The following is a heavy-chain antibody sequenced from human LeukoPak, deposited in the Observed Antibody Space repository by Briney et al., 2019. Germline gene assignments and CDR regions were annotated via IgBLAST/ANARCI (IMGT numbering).Heavy chain of an antibody. J-gene: IGHJ4*02. V-gene: IGHV3-30*02. CDR1: GFTFSSYG. Sequence: GGSLRLSCAASGFTFSSYGMHWVRQAPGKGLEWVAFIRYDGSNKYYADSVKGRFTISRDNSKNTLYLQMNSPRAEDTAVYYCAKDSGANIAVAGTDFDYWGQGTLVTVSS. CDR3: AKDSGANIAVAGTDFDY. D-gene: IGHD6-19*01. CDR2: IRYDGSNK.